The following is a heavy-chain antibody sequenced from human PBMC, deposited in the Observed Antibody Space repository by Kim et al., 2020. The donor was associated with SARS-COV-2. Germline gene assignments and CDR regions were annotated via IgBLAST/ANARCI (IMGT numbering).Heavy chain of an antibody. Sequence: SETLSLTCAVYGGSFSGYYWSWIRQPPGKGLEWIGEINHSGSTNYNPSLKSRVTISVDTSKNQFSLKLSSVTAADTAVYCCARGTRQWLVRGPYYYYMDV. V-gene: IGHV4-34*01. J-gene: IGHJ6*03. CDR1: GGSFSGYY. CDR2: INHSGST. D-gene: IGHD6-19*01. CDR3: ARGTRQWLVRGPYYYYMDV.